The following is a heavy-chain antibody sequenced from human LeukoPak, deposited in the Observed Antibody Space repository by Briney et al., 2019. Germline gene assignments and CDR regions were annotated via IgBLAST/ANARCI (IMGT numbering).Heavy chain of an antibody. D-gene: IGHD3-22*01. J-gene: IGHJ4*02. CDR3: ARGEYYYDSSGYYYEAD. CDR2: IIPILGIA. V-gene: IGHV1-69*04. Sequence: GASVKVSCKASGGTFSSYAISWVRQAPGQGLEWMGRIIPILGIANYAQKFQGRVMITADKSTSTAYMELSSLRSEDTAVYYCARGEYYYDSSGYYYEADWGQGTLVTVSS. CDR1: GGTFSSYA.